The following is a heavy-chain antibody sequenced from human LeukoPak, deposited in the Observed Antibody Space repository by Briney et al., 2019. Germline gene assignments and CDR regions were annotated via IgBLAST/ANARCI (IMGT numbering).Heavy chain of an antibody. CDR1: VGSFSGYY. D-gene: IGHD3-10*01. CDR3: ARGYYGSGSHCCHMDV. Sequence: SETLSLTCAVYVGSFSGYYWSWIRQPPGKGLEWIGEINHSGSTNYNSSLKSRVTISVGTSENQFSLKLSSVTAADTAVYCARGYYGSGSHCCHMDVWGKGTTITVS. CDR2: INHSGST. V-gene: IGHV4-34*01. J-gene: IGHJ6*03.